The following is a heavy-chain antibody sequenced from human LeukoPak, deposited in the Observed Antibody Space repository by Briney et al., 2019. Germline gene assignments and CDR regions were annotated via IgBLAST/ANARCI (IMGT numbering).Heavy chain of an antibody. D-gene: IGHD3-10*01. CDR1: GFTFSSYW. J-gene: IGHJ6*02. V-gene: IGHV3-48*04. CDR2: ISSSGSTI. Sequence: GGSLRLSCVASGFTFSSYWMSWVRQAPGKGLEWVSYISSSGSTIYYADSVKGRFTISRDNAKNSLYLQMNSLRAEDTAVYYCARELYGSGRDYGMDVWGQGTTVTVSS. CDR3: ARELYGSGRDYGMDV.